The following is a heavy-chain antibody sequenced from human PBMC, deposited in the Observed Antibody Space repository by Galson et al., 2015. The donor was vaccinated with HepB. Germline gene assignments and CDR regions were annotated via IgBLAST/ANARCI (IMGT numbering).Heavy chain of an antibody. CDR3: ARDERPPDRPSRNYFDYYYFYGMDV. CDR2: IWHDGSRE. J-gene: IGHJ6*02. V-gene: IGHV3-33*08. D-gene: IGHD1-26*01. CDR1: GFTFSSFG. Sequence: SLRLSCAASGFTFSSFGIHWVRQAPAKGLEWVAIIWHDGSREYYAESVKGRFTISRDNSKNTVYLQMSSLRAEDTAVYYCARDERPPDRPSRNYFDYYYFYGMDVWGQGTTVTVSS.